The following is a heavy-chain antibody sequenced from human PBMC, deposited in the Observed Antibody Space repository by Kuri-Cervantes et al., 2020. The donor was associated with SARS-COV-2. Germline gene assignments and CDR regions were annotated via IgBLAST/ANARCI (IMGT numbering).Heavy chain of an antibody. CDR3: AMTDTAMVPEFDY. V-gene: IGHV1-24*01. D-gene: IGHD5-18*01. J-gene: IGHJ4*02. Sequence: ASVKVSCKVSGYTLTELSMHWVRQAPGKGLEWMGGFDPEDGETIYAQKFQGRVTMTEDTSTDTAYMELSSLRSEDTAVYHCAMTDTAMVPEFDYWGQGTLVTVSS. CDR1: GYTLTELS. CDR2: FDPEDGET.